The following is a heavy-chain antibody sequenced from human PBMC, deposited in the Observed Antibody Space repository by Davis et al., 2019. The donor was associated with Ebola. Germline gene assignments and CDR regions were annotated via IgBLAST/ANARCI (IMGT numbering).Heavy chain of an antibody. D-gene: IGHD2-15*01. V-gene: IGHV3-23*01. CDR3: AKGPPDIVVVVAAGVYGPYV. Sequence: GESLKISCAASGFTFSSYAISWVRQAPGKGLEWVSAISGSGGSTYYADSVKGRFTISRDNSKNTLYLQMNSLRAEDTAVYYCAKGPPDIVVVVAAGVYGPYVWGQGTLVTVSS. CDR2: ISGSGGST. J-gene: IGHJ4*02. CDR1: GFTFSSYA.